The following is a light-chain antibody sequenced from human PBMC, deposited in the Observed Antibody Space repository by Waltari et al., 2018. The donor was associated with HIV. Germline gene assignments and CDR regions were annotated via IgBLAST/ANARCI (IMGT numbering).Light chain of an antibody. V-gene: IGLV1-47*01. J-gene: IGLJ1*01. Sequence: QSVLTQPPSASGTPGQRVAISCSGSSSNIGRNYVYWYQQVPGAAPKLLLYRKKQRRAGVPDRFSGSKSGASASLAISGLRSDDEADYYCAAWDDSLKNYVFGTGTRVTVL. CDR1: SSNIGRNY. CDR3: AAWDDSLKNYV. CDR2: RKK.